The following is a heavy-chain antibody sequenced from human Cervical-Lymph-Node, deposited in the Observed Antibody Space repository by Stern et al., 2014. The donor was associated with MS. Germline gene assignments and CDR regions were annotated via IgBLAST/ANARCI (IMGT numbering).Heavy chain of an antibody. V-gene: IGHV1-8*01. CDR2: MNPNSGNT. CDR1: GYTFRTYD. CDR3: ARGVPSALFGLFGY. Sequence: QLVQSGAEVKKPGASVKVSCKASGYTFRTYDINWVRQATGQGLEWMGWMNPNSGNTGYAQKFQGRVTMTRNTSISTAYMELSSLRSEDTAVYYCARGVPSALFGLFGYWGQGTLVTVSS. J-gene: IGHJ4*02. D-gene: IGHD3-3*01.